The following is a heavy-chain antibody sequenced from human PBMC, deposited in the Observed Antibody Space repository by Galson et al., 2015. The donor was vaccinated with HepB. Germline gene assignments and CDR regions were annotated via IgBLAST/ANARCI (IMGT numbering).Heavy chain of an antibody. CDR3: AKAHRDGFDV. V-gene: IGHV3-30*18. Sequence: SLRLSCAASGFSFGTYGMNWVRQAPGKGLEWLAVISHDGNQKYYADSVKARFTISRDNSKNTLYLQMHSLTTEDTALYYCAKAHRDGFDVWGQGTLVSVSS. CDR1: GFSFGTYG. J-gene: IGHJ3*01. CDR2: ISHDGNQK.